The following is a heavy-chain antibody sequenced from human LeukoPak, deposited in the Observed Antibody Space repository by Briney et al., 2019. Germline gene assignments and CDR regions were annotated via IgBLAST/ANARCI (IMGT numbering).Heavy chain of an antibody. J-gene: IGHJ4*02. Sequence: GSSVKVSCKASGGTFSSYAISWVRQAPGQGLEWMGGIIPIFGTANYAQKFQGRVTITADESTSTAYMELSSLRSEDTAEYYCARSPTGFGSHFDYWGQGTLVTVSS. V-gene: IGHV1-69*01. CDR1: GGTFSSYA. D-gene: IGHD1-26*01. CDR3: ARSPTGFGSHFDY. CDR2: IIPIFGTA.